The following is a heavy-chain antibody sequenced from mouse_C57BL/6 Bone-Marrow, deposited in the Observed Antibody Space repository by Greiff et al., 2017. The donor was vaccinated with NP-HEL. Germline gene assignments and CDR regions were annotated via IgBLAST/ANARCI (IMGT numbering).Heavy chain of an antibody. Sequence: EVQLQQSGAELVRPGASVKLSCTASGFNIKDDYMHWVKQRPEQGLEWIGWIDPENGDTEYASKFQGKATITADTSSNTAYLQLSSLTSEDTAVYYCTTSYYYYFDYWGQGTTRTVSS. D-gene: IGHD2-4*01. CDR1: GFNIKDDY. CDR3: TTSYYYYFDY. V-gene: IGHV14-4*01. CDR2: IDPENGDT. J-gene: IGHJ2*01.